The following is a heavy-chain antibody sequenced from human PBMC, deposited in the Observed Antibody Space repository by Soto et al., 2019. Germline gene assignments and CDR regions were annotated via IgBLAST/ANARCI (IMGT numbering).Heavy chain of an antibody. CDR3: LKYKGSIGFVFFEY. D-gene: IGHD6-19*01. J-gene: IGHJ4*02. CDR1: GFTFEDYA. Sequence: EVQLVESGGGLVQPGRSLRLSCAASGFTFEDYAMHWVRQVPGTGLEWVSSISWNSRSVGYAESVKGRFTVSRDNAKNSLYLRTGSRRVEDTAYFYFLKYKGSIGFVFFEYGAQGILVPVSS. V-gene: IGHV3-9*01. CDR2: ISWNSRSV.